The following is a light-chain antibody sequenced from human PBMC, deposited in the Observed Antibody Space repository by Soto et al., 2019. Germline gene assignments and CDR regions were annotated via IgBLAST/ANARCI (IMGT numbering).Light chain of an antibody. V-gene: IGKV3D-15*01. CDR3: QQYNNWPPYT. Sequence: EIVMTQSPATLSVSPGERATLSCRASQSVSSDLAWYQQKPGQAPRLLIFGASNRATGIPARFSGSGSGTELTLTISSLQSEDFAVYYCQQYNNWPPYTFGQGTKLEIK. CDR1: QSVSSD. CDR2: GAS. J-gene: IGKJ2*01.